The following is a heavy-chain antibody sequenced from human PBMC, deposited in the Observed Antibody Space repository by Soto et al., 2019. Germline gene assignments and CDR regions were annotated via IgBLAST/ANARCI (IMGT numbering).Heavy chain of an antibody. V-gene: IGHV4-34*01. D-gene: IGHD6-6*01. Sequence: SETLSLTCAVYGGSFSGYYWSWIRQPPGKGLEWIGEINHSGSTNYNPSLKSRVTISVDTSKNQFSLKLSSVTAAVTAVYYCARAWQALGSSSSWFDPWGQGTLVTVSS. CDR1: GGSFSGYY. CDR3: ARAWQALGSSSSWFDP. CDR2: INHSGST. J-gene: IGHJ5*02.